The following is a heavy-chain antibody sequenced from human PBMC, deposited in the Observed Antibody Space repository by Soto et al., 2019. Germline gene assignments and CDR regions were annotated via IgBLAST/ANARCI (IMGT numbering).Heavy chain of an antibody. CDR3: ARDVYGDNYDFWSGYYSGIDV. CDR2: IIPIFGTA. CDR1: GGTFSSYA. Sequence: SVKVSCKASGGTFSSYAISWVRQAPGQGLEWMGGIIPIFGTANYAQKFQGRVTITADESTSTAYMELSSLRSEDTAVYYCARDVYGDNYDFWSGYYSGIDVWGQGTTVTVSS. J-gene: IGHJ6*02. D-gene: IGHD3-3*01. V-gene: IGHV1-69*13.